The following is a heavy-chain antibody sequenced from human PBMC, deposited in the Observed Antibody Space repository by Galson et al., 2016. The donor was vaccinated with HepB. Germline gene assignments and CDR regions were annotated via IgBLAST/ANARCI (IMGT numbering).Heavy chain of an antibody. CDR1: GFTFNSYW. J-gene: IGHJ4*02. Sequence: SLRLSCAASGFTFNSYWMHWVRQAPGKGLVWVSRINTDGSETNYADSVKGRFTISRDNAKNSLYLQMNSLRAEDTAMYYCAGDRAGSGSNRRFDYWGQGTLVTVSS. CDR2: INTDGSET. V-gene: IGHV3-74*01. D-gene: IGHD1-26*01. CDR3: AGDRAGSGSNRRFDY.